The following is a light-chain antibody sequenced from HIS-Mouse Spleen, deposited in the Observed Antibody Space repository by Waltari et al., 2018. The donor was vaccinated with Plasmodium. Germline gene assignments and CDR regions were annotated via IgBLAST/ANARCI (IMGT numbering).Light chain of an antibody. CDR1: SPHIGSNY. CDR3: AAWDDSLSGLV. Sequence: QSVLTQPPSASGTPGQRVTIPCSGSSPHIGSNYVYWYQQLPGTAPKLLIYRNNQRPSGVPDRFSGSKSGTSASLAISGLRSEDEADYYCAAWDDSLSGLVFGGGTKLTVL. V-gene: IGLV1-47*01. J-gene: IGLJ2*01. CDR2: RNN.